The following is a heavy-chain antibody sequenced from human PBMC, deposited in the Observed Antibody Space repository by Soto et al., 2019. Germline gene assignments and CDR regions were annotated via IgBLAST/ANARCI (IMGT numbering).Heavy chain of an antibody. CDR1: GFTFSSYW. CDR2: VKQDGSEK. CDR3: ARARVMYYYDSSGYYYSCYFDY. D-gene: IGHD3-22*01. J-gene: IGHJ4*02. V-gene: IGHV3-7*03. Sequence: GGSLRLSCAASGFTFSSYWMSWVRQAPGKGLEWVANVKQDGSEKYYVDSVKGRFTISRDNAKNSLYLQMNSLRAEDTAVYYCARARVMYYYDSSGYYYSCYFDYWGQGTLVTVSS.